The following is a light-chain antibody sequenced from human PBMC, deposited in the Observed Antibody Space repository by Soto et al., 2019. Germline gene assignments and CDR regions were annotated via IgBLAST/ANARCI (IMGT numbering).Light chain of an antibody. CDR1: QSVLYSSNNKNY. Sequence: DIVMTQSPDSLAVSLGERATINCKSSQSVLYSSNNKNYLAWYQQKPGQPPKLLIYWASTRESGVPDRFSGSGSETDFTLTISSLQAEDVAVYYCQQYYSTSYTFRQGTKLEIK. CDR2: WAS. J-gene: IGKJ2*01. V-gene: IGKV4-1*01. CDR3: QQYYSTSYT.